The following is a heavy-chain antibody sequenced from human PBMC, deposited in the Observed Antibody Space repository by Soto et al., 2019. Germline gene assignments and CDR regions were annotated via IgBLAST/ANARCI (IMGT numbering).Heavy chain of an antibody. Sequence: SLRLSCAASGFTFSSYGMHWVRQAPGKGLEWVAVISYDGSNKYYADSVKGRFTISRDNSKNTLYLQMNSLRAEDTAVYYCAKDYDFWSGHTPDYWGQGTLVTVSS. J-gene: IGHJ4*02. V-gene: IGHV3-30*18. CDR2: ISYDGSNK. D-gene: IGHD3-3*01. CDR1: GFTFSSYG. CDR3: AKDYDFWSGHTPDY.